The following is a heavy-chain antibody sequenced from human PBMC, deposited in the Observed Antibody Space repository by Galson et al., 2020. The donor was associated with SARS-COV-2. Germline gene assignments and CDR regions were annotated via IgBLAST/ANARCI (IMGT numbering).Heavy chain of an antibody. J-gene: IGHJ5*02. Sequence: SETLSLTCTVSGGSISSSSYYWGWIRQPPGKGLEWIGSIYYSGSTYYNPSLKSRVTISVDTSKNQFSLKLSSVTAADTAVYYCARHSSRVYSSSPVHWFDPWGQGTLVTVSS. CDR1: GGSISSSSYY. D-gene: IGHD6-13*01. V-gene: IGHV4-39*01. CDR3: ARHSSRVYSSSPVHWFDP. CDR2: IYYSGST.